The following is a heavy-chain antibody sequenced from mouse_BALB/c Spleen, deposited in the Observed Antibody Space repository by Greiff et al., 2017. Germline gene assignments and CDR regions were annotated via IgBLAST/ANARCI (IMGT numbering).Heavy chain of an antibody. D-gene: IGHD1-1*01. CDR3: ARTTVVEYYFDY. CDR1: GFTFSDYG. J-gene: IGHJ2*01. V-gene: IGHV5-15*02. Sequence: EVQRVESGGGLVQPGGSRKLSCAASGFTFSDYGMAWVRQAPGKGPEWVAFISNLAYSIYYADTVTGRFTISRENAKNTLYLEMSSLRSEDTAMYYCARTTVVEYYFDYWGQGTTLTVSS. CDR2: ISNLAYSI.